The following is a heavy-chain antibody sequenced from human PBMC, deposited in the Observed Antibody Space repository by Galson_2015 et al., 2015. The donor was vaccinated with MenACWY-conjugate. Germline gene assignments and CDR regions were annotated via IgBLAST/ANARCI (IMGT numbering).Heavy chain of an antibody. Sequence: SLRLSCAASGFTFRTSTMNWARQAPGKGLEWVSSIDSTSTYIYYAVSVRGRSTLSRDNARNSLTLQMDGLRVDDTAIYYCVKSVGDSLLWDHWGQGILVTVSS. D-gene: IGHD4-17*01. CDR3: VKSVGDSLLWDH. J-gene: IGHJ4*02. CDR2: IDSTSTYI. V-gene: IGHV3-21*01. CDR1: GFTFRTST.